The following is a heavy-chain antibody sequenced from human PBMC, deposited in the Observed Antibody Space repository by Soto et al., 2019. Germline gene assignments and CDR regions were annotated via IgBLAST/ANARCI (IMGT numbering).Heavy chain of an antibody. CDR1: GFTFSSYG. CDR2: IWYDGSNK. J-gene: IGHJ6*02. V-gene: IGHV3-33*01. Sequence: QVQLVESAGGVVQPGRSLRLSCAASGFTFSSYGMHWVRQAPGKGLEWVAVIWYDGSNKYYADSVKGRFTISRDNSKNTLYLQMNSLRAEDTAVYYCARELYYYYYGMDVWGQGTTVTVSS. CDR3: ARELYYYYYGMDV.